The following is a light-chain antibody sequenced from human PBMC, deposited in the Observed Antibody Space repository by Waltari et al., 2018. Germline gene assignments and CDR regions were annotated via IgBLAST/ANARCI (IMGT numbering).Light chain of an antibody. J-gene: IGLJ1*01. Sequence: QSALPQPPSASGSPGQSVTISCTGTSSDVGGYNYVSWYQQHPGKAPKLMIYEVNKRPSGVPDRFSGSKSGNTASLTVSGLQPEDDADYYCTSYAGNSNTYVFGTGTKVTVL. CDR1: SSDVGGYNY. V-gene: IGLV2-8*01. CDR2: EVN. CDR3: TSYAGNSNTYV.